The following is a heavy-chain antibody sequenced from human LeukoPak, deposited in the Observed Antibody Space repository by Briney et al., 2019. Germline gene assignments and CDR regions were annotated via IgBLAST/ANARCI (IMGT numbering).Heavy chain of an antibody. D-gene: IGHD1-26*01. J-gene: IGHJ5*02. CDR3: ARGHRVGATSWWFDP. CDR2: IYYSGST. V-gene: IGHV4-59*01. Sequence: SETLSPTCTVPGGSISNFYWTWIRQPPGKGLEWIGYIYYSGSTNYNPSLKSRVTISIDTSKNQFSLKLSSVTAADTALYYCARGHRVGATSWWFDPWGQGTRVTVSS. CDR1: GGSISNFY.